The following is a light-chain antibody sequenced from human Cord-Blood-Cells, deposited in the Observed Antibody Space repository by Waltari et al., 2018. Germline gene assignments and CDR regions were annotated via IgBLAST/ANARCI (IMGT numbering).Light chain of an antibody. Sequence: DIQMTQSPSSLSASVGDRVTITCRASQSISSYLNWYQQKPGKVPKLLIYAASTLQSGVPSRFSGSGSGTDFTLTISSLQPEDVATYYCHKYNSAPWTFGQGTKVEIK. CDR1: QSISSY. CDR2: AAS. V-gene: IGKV1-27*01. J-gene: IGKJ1*01. CDR3: HKYNSAPWT.